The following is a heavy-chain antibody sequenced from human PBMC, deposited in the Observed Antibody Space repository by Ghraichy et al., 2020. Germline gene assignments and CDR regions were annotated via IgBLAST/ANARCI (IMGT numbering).Heavy chain of an antibody. Sequence: GGSLRLSCAASGFTFSTYSVNWVRQAPVKGLEWVSYISGSSSTIYYADSVKGRFTISRDNAKNSLYLQMNSLIAEDTAVYYCARTLTRYYDGDYWGQGTLVTVSS. CDR3: ARTLTRYYDGDY. V-gene: IGHV3-48*01. J-gene: IGHJ4*02. CDR2: ISGSSSTI. CDR1: GFTFSTYS. D-gene: IGHD1-26*01.